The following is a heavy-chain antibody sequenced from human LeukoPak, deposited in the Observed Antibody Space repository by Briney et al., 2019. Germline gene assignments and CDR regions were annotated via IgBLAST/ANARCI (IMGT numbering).Heavy chain of an antibody. D-gene: IGHD3-10*01. CDR3: ARLENYYGSESYYKDY. CDR1: GGSFSGYY. Sequence: SETLSLTCAVYGGSFSGYYWSWIRQPPGKGLEWMGEINHSGSTNYNPSLKSRVTISVDTSKNQFSLKLSSVTAADTAVYYCARLENYYGSESYYKDYWGQGTLVTVSS. V-gene: IGHV4-34*01. CDR2: INHSGST. J-gene: IGHJ4*02.